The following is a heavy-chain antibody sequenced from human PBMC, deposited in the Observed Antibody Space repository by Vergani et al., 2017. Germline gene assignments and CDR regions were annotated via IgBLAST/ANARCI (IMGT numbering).Heavy chain of an antibody. CDR3: ARDPRDGYNYKGLGFDY. V-gene: IGHV4-30-4*08. CDR2: IYYSGST. Sequence: QVQLQESGPGLVTPSQTLSLTCTVPGGSLSSGDYYWSWIRQPPGKGLEWIGYIYYSGSTYYNPSLKSRVTISVDTSKNQFSLKLGSVTAADTAVYYCARDPRDGYNYKGLGFDYWGQGTLVTVSS. J-gene: IGHJ4*02. CDR1: GGSLSSGDYY. D-gene: IGHD5-24*01.